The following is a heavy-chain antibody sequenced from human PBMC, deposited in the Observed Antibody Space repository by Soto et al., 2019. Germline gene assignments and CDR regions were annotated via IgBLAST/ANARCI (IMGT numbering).Heavy chain of an antibody. J-gene: IGHJ4*02. Sequence: QVQLVQSGAEVRKPGASVKLSCKASGYTFTSYGISWVLQAPGQGLERMGWISAYNGNTNYAQKLQGTVTMTTDTSTSTAYMELRSLRSDDTAVYYCAKDKEHCSGGSCYSPEYFAYWGQGTLVTVSS. CDR1: GYTFTSYG. CDR3: AKDKEHCSGGSCYSPEYFAY. D-gene: IGHD2-15*01. CDR2: ISAYNGNT. V-gene: IGHV1-18*01.